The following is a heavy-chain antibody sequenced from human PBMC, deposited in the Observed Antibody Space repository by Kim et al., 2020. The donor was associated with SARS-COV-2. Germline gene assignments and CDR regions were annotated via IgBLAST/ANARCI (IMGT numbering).Heavy chain of an antibody. D-gene: IGHD3-22*01. CDR2: ISYDGSNK. CDR3: AKDRYYDSSGYYVDY. Sequence: GGSLRLSCAASGFTFSSYGMHWVRQAPGKGLEWVAVISYDGSNKYYADSVKGRFTISRDNSKNTLYLQMNSLRAEDTAVYYCAKDRYYDSSGYYVDYWGQGTLVTVSS. J-gene: IGHJ4*02. V-gene: IGHV3-30*18. CDR1: GFTFSSYG.